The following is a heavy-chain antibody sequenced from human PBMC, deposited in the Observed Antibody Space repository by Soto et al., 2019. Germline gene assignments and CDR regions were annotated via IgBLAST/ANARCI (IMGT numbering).Heavy chain of an antibody. CDR2: IYYRGSP. Sequence: QVQLQESGPGLVKPSQTLSLTCSVSGASVSSGGYYLTRIRQHPGKDMEWIGVIYYRGSPYYNPSLKRRVTISADSSRSQFAVKVTSVTASDTAVYYCVRDRHLSEVTHGGYCYYAMDVWGPGTKVTVSS. V-gene: IGHV4-31*03. CDR1: GASVSSGGYY. CDR3: VRDRHLSEVTHGGYCYYAMDV. D-gene: IGHD2-21*01. J-gene: IGHJ6*02.